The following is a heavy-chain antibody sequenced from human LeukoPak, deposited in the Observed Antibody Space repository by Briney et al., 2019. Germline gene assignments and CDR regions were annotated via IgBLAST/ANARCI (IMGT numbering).Heavy chain of an antibody. Sequence: GGSLRLSCTASGFTFSNFWMGWVRQAPGKGLEWVANIKQDEIEKFYLGSVKGRFTISRDNAKNSLYLQMNSLRAEDTAVYYCAKMFAVYDSSGYYLYWGQGTLVTVSS. CDR1: GFTFSNFW. D-gene: IGHD3-22*01. J-gene: IGHJ4*02. CDR2: IKQDEIEK. CDR3: AKMFAVYDSSGYYLY. V-gene: IGHV3-7*03.